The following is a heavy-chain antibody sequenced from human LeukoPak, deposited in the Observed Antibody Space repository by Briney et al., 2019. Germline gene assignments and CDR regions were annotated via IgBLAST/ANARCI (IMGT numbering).Heavy chain of an antibody. V-gene: IGHV4-59*01. CDR2: IYYSGST. CDR3: ARVGKLLWFGVPLDAFDI. CDR1: GGSISSYY. D-gene: IGHD3-10*01. Sequence: KPSETLSLTCTVSGGSISSYYWSWIRQPPGKGLECIGYIYYSGSTNYNPSLKSRVTISVDTSKNQFSLKLSSVTAADTAVYYCARVGKLLWFGVPLDAFDIWGQGTMVTVSS. J-gene: IGHJ3*02.